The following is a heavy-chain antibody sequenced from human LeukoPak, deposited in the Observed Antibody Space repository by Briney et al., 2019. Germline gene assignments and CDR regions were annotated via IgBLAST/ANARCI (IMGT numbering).Heavy chain of an antibody. Sequence: GGSLRLSCAASGFTLNTYGMHWVRQAPGKGLEWVAFIRFDGSNKYYADSVKDRFTISRDNSKNTLYLQMKSLRPEDTAVYYCARGDGYCSSASCSGNWGQGTLVTVSS. CDR1: GFTLNTYG. V-gene: IGHV3-30*02. CDR2: IRFDGSNK. J-gene: IGHJ4*02. CDR3: ARGDGYCSSASCSGN. D-gene: IGHD2-2*03.